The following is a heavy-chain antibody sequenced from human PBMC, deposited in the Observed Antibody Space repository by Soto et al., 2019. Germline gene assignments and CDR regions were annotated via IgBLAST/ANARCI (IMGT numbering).Heavy chain of an antibody. CDR3: ARGLLLWFGTKAFDI. CDR1: GGSLTSGGYY. J-gene: IGHJ3*02. V-gene: IGHV4-31*03. D-gene: IGHD3-10*01. Sequence: SETLSLTCSVSGGSLTSGGYYWSWVRQHPGKDLQWVGSIHYNGDTYYNPSLRSRTSISLDTSENRFSLMLSSVTTADTAVYYCARGLLLWFGTKAFDIWGQGTMVTVSS. CDR2: IHYNGDT.